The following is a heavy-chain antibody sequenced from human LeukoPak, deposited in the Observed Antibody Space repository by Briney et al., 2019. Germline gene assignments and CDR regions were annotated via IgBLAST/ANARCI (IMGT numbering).Heavy chain of an antibody. CDR1: GYTFTGYY. CDR2: INPTSGVT. V-gene: IGHV1-2*02. J-gene: IGHJ5*02. D-gene: IGHD5-18*01. Sequence: GASVKVSCKASGYTFTGYYMHWVRQAPGQGLEWMGWINPTSGVTNYAQKFQGRVTMTRDTSISTAYMELSRLRSDDTAVYYCARVVTAMVLTWFDPWGQGTLVTVSS. CDR3: ARVVTAMVLTWFDP.